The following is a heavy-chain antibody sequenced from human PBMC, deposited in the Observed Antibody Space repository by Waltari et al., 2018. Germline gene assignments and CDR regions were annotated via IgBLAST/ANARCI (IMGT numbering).Heavy chain of an antibody. CDR2: IYYSGST. CDR3: AREGSSGGSTDY. CDR1: GGSISSHY. Sequence: QVQLQESGPGLVKPSETLSLTCTVSGGSISSHYWSWIRQPPGKGLEWIGYIYYSGSTNYNPSLKSRVTISVDTSKNQFSLKLSSVTAADTAVYYCAREGSSGGSTDYWGQGTLVTVSS. V-gene: IGHV4-59*11. J-gene: IGHJ4*02. D-gene: IGHD2-15*01.